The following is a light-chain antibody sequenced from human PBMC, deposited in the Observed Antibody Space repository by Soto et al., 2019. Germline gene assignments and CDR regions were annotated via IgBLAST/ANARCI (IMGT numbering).Light chain of an antibody. V-gene: IGKV3-11*01. J-gene: IGKJ4*01. CDR3: QQRSNWPLT. CDR2: DAS. CDR1: QSVSSY. Sequence: EIVLTQSPATLSLSPGERATLSCRASQSVSSYLAWYQQKPGQAPRLLIYDASNRATGIPARFSGSGSGTEFTLTISRLEPEDIAVYYCQQRSNWPLTFGGGTKVDIK.